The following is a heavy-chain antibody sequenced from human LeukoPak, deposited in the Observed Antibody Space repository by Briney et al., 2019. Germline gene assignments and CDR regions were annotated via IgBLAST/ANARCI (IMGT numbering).Heavy chain of an antibody. V-gene: IGHV3-11*01. CDR1: GFTFSDYY. Sequence: GGSLRLSCAASGFTFSDYYMSWIRQAPGKGLEWVSYISSSGSTIYYADSVKGRFTISRDNAKNSLYLQMNSLRAEDTAVYYCARDRSFGYYHDSSGYYPLDYWGQGTLVTVSS. CDR3: ARDRSFGYYHDSSGYYPLDY. CDR2: ISSSGSTI. J-gene: IGHJ4*02. D-gene: IGHD3-22*01.